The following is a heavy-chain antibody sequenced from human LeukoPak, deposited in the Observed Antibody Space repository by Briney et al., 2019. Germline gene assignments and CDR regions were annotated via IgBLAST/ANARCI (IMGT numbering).Heavy chain of an antibody. Sequence: TGGSLRLSCAASGFTFSSYSMNWVRQAPGKGLEWVSSISSSSSYIYYADSVKGRFTISRDNAKNSLYPQMNSLRAEDTAVYYCARARFLEWLLDYWGQGTLVTVSS. J-gene: IGHJ4*02. D-gene: IGHD3-3*01. V-gene: IGHV3-21*01. CDR1: GFTFSSYS. CDR2: ISSSSSYI. CDR3: ARARFLEWLLDY.